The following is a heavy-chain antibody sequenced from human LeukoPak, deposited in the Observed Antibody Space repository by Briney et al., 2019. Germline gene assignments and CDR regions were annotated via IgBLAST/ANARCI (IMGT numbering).Heavy chain of an antibody. D-gene: IGHD3-3*01. CDR3: ARDCRLLEWLPLYGMDV. Sequence: PGRSLRLSCAASGFTFSSYSMNWVRQAPGKGLEWVSYISSSSSTIHYADSVKGRFTISRDNAKNSLYLQMNSLRDEDTAVYYCARDCRLLEWLPLYGMDVWGQGTTVTVSS. J-gene: IGHJ6*02. CDR1: GFTFSSYS. V-gene: IGHV3-48*02. CDR2: ISSSSSTI.